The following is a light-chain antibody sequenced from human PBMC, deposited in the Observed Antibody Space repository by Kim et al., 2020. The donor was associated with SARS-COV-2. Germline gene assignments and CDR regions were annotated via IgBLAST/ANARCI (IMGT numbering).Light chain of an antibody. J-gene: IGKJ4*02. V-gene: IGKV3-20*01. CDR2: ATS. Sequence: SPGERATLSCRASQSISSSYLAWHQQKPGQAPRLLICATSSRATGIPDRFSGRGSGTDFTLTISRLEPEDVAIYYCQQYASSPRTFGLGTKVDIK. CDR3: QQYASSPRT. CDR1: QSISSSY.